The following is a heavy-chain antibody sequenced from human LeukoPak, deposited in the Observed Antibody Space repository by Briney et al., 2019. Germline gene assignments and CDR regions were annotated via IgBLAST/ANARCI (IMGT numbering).Heavy chain of an antibody. Sequence: GRSLRLSCAASGFTFSSYGMHWVRQAPGKGLEWVAVISYDGSNKYYADSVKGRFTISRDNSKNTLYLQMNSLRAEDTAVYYCARQDYDFWSGYYPYYFDYWGQGTLVTVSS. CDR3: ARQDYDFWSGYYPYYFDY. D-gene: IGHD3-3*01. CDR2: ISYDGSNK. V-gene: IGHV3-30*03. J-gene: IGHJ4*02. CDR1: GFTFSSYG.